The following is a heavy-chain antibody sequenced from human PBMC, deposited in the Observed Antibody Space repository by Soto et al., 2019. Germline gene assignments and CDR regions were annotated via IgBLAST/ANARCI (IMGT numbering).Heavy chain of an antibody. D-gene: IGHD5-12*01. CDR3: ARDPGYSGYDWGLGYYYGMDV. J-gene: IGHJ6*02. Sequence: ASVEVSCKASGYTFTSYGISWVRQAPGQGLEWMGWISAYNGNTNYAQKLQGRVTMTTDTSTSTAYMELRSLRSDDTAVYYCARDPGYSGYDWGLGYYYGMDVWGQGTTVTVSS. V-gene: IGHV1-18*04. CDR2: ISAYNGNT. CDR1: GYTFTSYG.